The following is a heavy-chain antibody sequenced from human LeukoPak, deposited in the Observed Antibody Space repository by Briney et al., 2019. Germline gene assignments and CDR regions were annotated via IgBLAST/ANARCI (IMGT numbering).Heavy chain of an antibody. CDR1: GFTFSSYS. Sequence: PGGSLRLSCAASGFTFSSYSMNWVRQAPGKGLEWVSSISSSSSYIYYADSVKGRFTISRDNAKNSLYLQMNSLRAEDTAVYYCAREGDIVATISYYFDYWGQGTLVTVSS. V-gene: IGHV3-21*01. D-gene: IGHD5-12*01. CDR2: ISSSSSYI. CDR3: AREGDIVATISYYFDY. J-gene: IGHJ4*02.